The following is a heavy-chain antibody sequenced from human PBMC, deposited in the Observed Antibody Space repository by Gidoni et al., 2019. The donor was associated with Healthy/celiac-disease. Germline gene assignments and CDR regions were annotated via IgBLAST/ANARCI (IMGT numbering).Heavy chain of an antibody. J-gene: IGHJ3*02. CDR3: ARAASEDIVVVPAAKGRAFDI. Sequence: QVQLVQSGAEVKKPGSSVKVSCKAPGGTFSSYAITWGRQAPGQGLEWIGGIIPIFGTANYAQKFQGRVTITADKSTSTAYMELSSLRSEDTAVYYCARAASEDIVVVPAAKGRAFDIWGQGTMVTVSS. V-gene: IGHV1-69*06. CDR1: GGTFSSYA. CDR2: IIPIFGTA. D-gene: IGHD2-2*01.